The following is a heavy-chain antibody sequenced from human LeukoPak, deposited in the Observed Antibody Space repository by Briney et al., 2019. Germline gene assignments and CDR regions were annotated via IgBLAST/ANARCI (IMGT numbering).Heavy chain of an antibody. Sequence: GGSLRLSCAASGFTFSSYAMSWVRQAPGKGLEWVSAISGSGGSTYYADSVKGRFTISRDNSKNTLYLQMNSLRAEGTAVYYCAKVPGYGLEYYYYGMDVWGQGTTVTVSS. D-gene: IGHD5-12*01. CDR3: AKVPGYGLEYYYYGMDV. V-gene: IGHV3-23*01. CDR2: ISGSGGST. J-gene: IGHJ6*02. CDR1: GFTFSSYA.